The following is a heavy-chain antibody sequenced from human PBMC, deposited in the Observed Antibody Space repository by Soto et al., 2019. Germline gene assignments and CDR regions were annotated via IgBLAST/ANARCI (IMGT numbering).Heavy chain of an antibody. J-gene: IGHJ6*02. D-gene: IGHD3-10*01. CDR2: THYRSKWYN. CDR1: GDRVSSNSAA. V-gene: IGHV6-1*01. CDR3: ARDVTMVRGVTTQSYYYYGIDV. Sequence: SQTLSLTCAISGDRVSSNSAAWNWIRQSPSRGLEWLGRTHYRSKWYNDYAVSVKSRITINPDTSKNQFSLQLNSVTPEDTAVYYCARDVTMVRGVTTQSYYYYGIDVWGQGATVTVSS.